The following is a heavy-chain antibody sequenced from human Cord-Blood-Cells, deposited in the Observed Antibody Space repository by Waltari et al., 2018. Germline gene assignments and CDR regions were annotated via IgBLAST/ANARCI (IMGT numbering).Heavy chain of an antibody. CDR2: ISHDGSNK. V-gene: IGHV3-30*04. Sequence: QVQLVESGGGVFQAGRSLSPGCAGFGLSIRSYATHWVRQVLGKGLEWVAVISHDGSNKYYADSVKGRFTISRDNSKNTLYLQMNSLRAEDTAVYYCARGDGDLDYWGQGTLVTVSS. CDR1: GLSIRSYA. D-gene: IGHD7-27*01. CDR3: ARGDGDLDY. J-gene: IGHJ4*02.